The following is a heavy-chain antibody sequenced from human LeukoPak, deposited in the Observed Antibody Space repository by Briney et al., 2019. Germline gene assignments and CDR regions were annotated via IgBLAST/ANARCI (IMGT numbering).Heavy chain of an antibody. Sequence: GRSLRLSCAASGFTFSSYAMHWVRQAPGKGLEWVAVISYDGSNKYYADSVKGRFTISRDNSKNTLYLQMNSLRAEDTAVYYCARFLLAARRGNWFDPWGQGTLVTVSS. D-gene: IGHD6-6*01. V-gene: IGHV3-30-3*01. CDR2: ISYDGSNK. CDR3: ARFLLAARRGNWFDP. J-gene: IGHJ5*02. CDR1: GFTFSSYA.